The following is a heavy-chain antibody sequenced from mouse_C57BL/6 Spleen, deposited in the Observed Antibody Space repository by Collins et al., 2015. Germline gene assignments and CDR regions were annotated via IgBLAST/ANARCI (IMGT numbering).Heavy chain of an antibody. D-gene: IGHD1-1*01. V-gene: IGHV1-9*01. Sequence: QVQLQQSGAELMKPGASVKLSCKATGYTFTGYWIEWVKQRPGHGLEWIGEILPGSGSTNYNENFKGKATFTADSSSNTAYMQLSSLTTEDSAIYCCARGPLYYGSTYGYFDVWGTGTTVTVSS. CDR2: ILPGSGST. J-gene: IGHJ1*03. CDR3: ARGPLYYGSTYGYFDV. CDR1: GYTFTGYW.